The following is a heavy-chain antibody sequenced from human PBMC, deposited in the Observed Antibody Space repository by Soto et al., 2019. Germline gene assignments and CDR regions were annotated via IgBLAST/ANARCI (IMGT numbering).Heavy chain of an antibody. V-gene: IGHV3-30-3*01. D-gene: IGHD6-13*01. CDR3: EREGVAAAGTVSYYYCYGMDV. J-gene: IGHJ6*02. Sequence: QVQLVESGGGVVQPGRSLRLSCAASGFTFSSYAMHWVRQAPGKGLEWVAGISYDGSNKYYADFVKGRFTISRDNAKNTLYLQMNSVRAEDTAVYYCEREGVAAAGTVSYYYCYGMDVWGQGTTVTVSS. CDR2: ISYDGSNK. CDR1: GFTFSSYA.